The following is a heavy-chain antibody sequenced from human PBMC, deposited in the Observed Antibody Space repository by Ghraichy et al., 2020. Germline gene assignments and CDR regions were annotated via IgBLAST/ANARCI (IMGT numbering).Heavy chain of an antibody. CDR2: ISGSGGST. D-gene: IGHD6-13*01. CDR1: GFTFSSYA. J-gene: IGHJ6*02. Sequence: LSLTCAASGFTFSSYAMSWVRQAPGKGLEWVSAISGSGGSTYYADSVKGRFTISRDNSKNTLYLQMNSLRAEDTAVYYCAKGGQETAGTFGYYYGMDVWGQGTTVTVSS. V-gene: IGHV3-23*01. CDR3: AKGGQETAGTFGYYYGMDV.